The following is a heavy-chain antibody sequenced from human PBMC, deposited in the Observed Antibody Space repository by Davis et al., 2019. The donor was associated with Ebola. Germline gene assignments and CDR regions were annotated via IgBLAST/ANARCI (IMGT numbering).Heavy chain of an antibody. V-gene: IGHV3-15*01. J-gene: IGHJ4*02. Sequence: PGGSLRLSCAASGFTFSNAWMSWVRQAPGKGLEWVGRIKSKTDGGTTDYAAPVKGRFTISRDDSKNTLYLQMNSLKTEDTAVYYCARGGRRYLSDYWGQGTLVTVSS. CDR2: IKSKTDGGTT. CDR1: GFTFSNAW. CDR3: ARGGRRYLSDY. D-gene: IGHD2-2*02.